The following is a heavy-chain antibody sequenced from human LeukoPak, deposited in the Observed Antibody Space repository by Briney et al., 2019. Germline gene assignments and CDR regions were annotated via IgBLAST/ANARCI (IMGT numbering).Heavy chain of an antibody. CDR2: IRSKANSYAT. V-gene: IGHV3-73*01. D-gene: IGHD3-9*01. CDR1: GITFSGSA. J-gene: IGHJ4*02. CDR3: TRQTLTGYPDY. Sequence: GGSLRLSCAASGITFSGSAMHWVRQASGKGLEWVGRIRSKANSYATAYAASVKGRVTISRDDSKNTAYLQMNSLKTEDTAVYYCTRQTLTGYPDYWGQGTLVTVSS.